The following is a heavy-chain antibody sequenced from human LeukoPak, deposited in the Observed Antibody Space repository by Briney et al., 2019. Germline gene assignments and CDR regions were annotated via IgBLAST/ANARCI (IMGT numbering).Heavy chain of an antibody. CDR2: MSAYNGNT. CDR3: ARSHSSSSFHWFDP. D-gene: IGHD6-13*01. Sequence: ASVKVSCKASGYTFTSYDINWVRQATGQGLEWMGWMSAYNGNTNYAQKLQGRVTMTTDTSTSTAYMELRSLRSDDTAVYYCARSHSSSSFHWFDPWGQGTLVTVSS. V-gene: IGHV1-18*01. CDR1: GYTFTSYD. J-gene: IGHJ5*02.